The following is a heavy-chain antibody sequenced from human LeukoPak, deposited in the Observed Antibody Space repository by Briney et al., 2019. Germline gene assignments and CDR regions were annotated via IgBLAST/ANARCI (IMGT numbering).Heavy chain of an antibody. D-gene: IGHD6-19*01. CDR1: GFTFSSYW. CDR3: ARDHEQWLVPMNWFDP. CDR2: IYSDGSST. J-gene: IGHJ5*02. Sequence: GGSLRLSCAASGFTFSSYWMHWVRQAPGKGLVWVARIYSDGSSTSYADSVKGRFTISRDNAKNTLYLQMNSLRAEDTAVYYCARDHEQWLVPMNWFDPWGQGTLVTVSS. V-gene: IGHV3-74*01.